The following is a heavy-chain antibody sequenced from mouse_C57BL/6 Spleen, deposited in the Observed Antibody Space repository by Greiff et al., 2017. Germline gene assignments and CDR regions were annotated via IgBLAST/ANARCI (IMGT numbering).Heavy chain of an antibody. J-gene: IGHJ2*01. CDR1: GYTFTSYG. V-gene: IGHV1-81*01. Sequence: QVQLQQSGAELARPGASVKLSCKASGYTFTSYGISWVKQRTGQGLEWIGEIYPRSGNTYYNEKFKGKATLTADKSSSTAYMELRSLTSEDSAVYFCAREGDITTVVGADYWGQGTTLTVSS. D-gene: IGHD1-1*01. CDR2: IYPRSGNT. CDR3: AREGDITTVVGADY.